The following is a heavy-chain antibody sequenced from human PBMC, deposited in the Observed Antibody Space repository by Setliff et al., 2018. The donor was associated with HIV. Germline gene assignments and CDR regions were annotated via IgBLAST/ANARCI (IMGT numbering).Heavy chain of an antibody. CDR2: RSPIFSTT. CDR3: AITSRGYSLQRGGAFDI. D-gene: IGHD3-22*01. CDR1: GDTFTTYV. V-gene: IGHV1-69*05. Sequence: ASVKVSCKGSGDTFTTYVVSWVRQAPGQGLEWMGGRSPIFSTTNYAQKFQGRVTITTDESTSRAYMELSSLRSEDTAVYYCAITSRGYSLQRGGAFDIWGQGTLVTVS. J-gene: IGHJ3*02.